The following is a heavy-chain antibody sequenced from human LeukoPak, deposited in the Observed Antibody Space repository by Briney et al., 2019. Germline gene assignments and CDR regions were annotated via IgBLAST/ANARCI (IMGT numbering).Heavy chain of an antibody. CDR3: AKELRYFDWLSPFDY. D-gene: IGHD3-9*01. J-gene: IGHJ4*02. Sequence: PGGSLRLSCAASGFTFSSYGMHWVRQAPGKGLEWVAFIRYDGSNKYYAGSVKGRFTISRDNSKNTLYLQMNSLRAEDTAVYYCAKELRYFDWLSPFDYWGQGTLVTVSS. CDR1: GFTFSSYG. CDR2: IRYDGSNK. V-gene: IGHV3-30*02.